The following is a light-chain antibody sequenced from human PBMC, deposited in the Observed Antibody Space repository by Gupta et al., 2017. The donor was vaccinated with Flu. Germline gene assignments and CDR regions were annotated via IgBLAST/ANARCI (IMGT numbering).Light chain of an antibody. J-gene: IGLJ3*02. CDR1: SSDIGDYDF. V-gene: IGLV2-14*01. Sequence: SSDIGDYDFVSWHRQLPGKAPKLIIYEVSRRPSGVSNRFSGSKSDNTASLTISGLQADDEADYYCSSYTSSSTPGVFGGGTKLTVL. CDR3: SSYTSSSTPGV. CDR2: EVS.